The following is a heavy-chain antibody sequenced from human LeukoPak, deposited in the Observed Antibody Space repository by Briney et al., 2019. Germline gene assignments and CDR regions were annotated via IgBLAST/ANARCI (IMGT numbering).Heavy chain of an antibody. J-gene: IGHJ6*03. V-gene: IGHV4-59*01. CDR1: GGSISSYY. Sequence: SETLSLTCTVSGGSISSYYWSWIRQPPGKGLEWIGYIYYSGSTNYNPSLKSRVTISVDTSKNQFSLKLSSVTAADTAVYYCAKSYSYYYYYMDVWGKGTTVTISS. CDR2: IYYSGST. CDR3: AKSYSYYYYYMDV.